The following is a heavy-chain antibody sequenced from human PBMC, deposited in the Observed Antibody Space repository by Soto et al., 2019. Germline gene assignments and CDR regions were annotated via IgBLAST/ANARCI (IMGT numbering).Heavy chain of an antibody. CDR2: VYWDDVK. J-gene: IGHJ4*02. CDR1: GFSLSSNGVG. D-gene: IGHD4-17*01. CDR3: EHKGSGDGPLAY. Sequence: QITLKESGPSLVKPTQPLTLTCTLSGFSLSSNGVGVGWIRQSPGKALEWLAVVYWDDVKRYSPSLERRLTISKGTSETEVVLTMTSMGPVDTATSCCEHKGSGDGPLAYWGQGILVTVSS. V-gene: IGHV2-5*02.